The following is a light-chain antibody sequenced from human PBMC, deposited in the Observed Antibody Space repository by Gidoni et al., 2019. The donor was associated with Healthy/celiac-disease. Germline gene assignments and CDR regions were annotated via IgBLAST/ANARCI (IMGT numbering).Light chain of an antibody. V-gene: IGKV1-39*01. CDR3: QQSYSTPFFT. CDR2: AAS. J-gene: IGKJ4*01. CDR1: QSISSY. Sequence: DIQMTQSPSSLSASVGDRVTITCRASQSISSYLNWYQQKPGKAPKLLIYAASSLQSGVPSRFSGSGSGTDFTLTISSLQPEDFATYYCQQSYSTPFFTFXGXTKVEIK.